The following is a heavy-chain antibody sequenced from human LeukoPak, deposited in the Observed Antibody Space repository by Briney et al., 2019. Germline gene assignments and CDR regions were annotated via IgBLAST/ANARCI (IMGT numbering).Heavy chain of an antibody. CDR1: GGSFSGYY. D-gene: IGHD3-3*01. J-gene: IGHJ4*02. V-gene: IGHV4-34*01. CDR3: ARVAPDPIFGVVTHTTGRTHFDY. CDR2: INHSGST. Sequence: PSETLSLTCAVYGGSFSGYYWSWIRQPPGKGLEWIGEINHSGSTNYNPSLKSRVTISVDTSKNQFSLKLSSVTAADTAVYYCARVAPDPIFGVVTHTTGRTHFDYWGQGTLVTVSS.